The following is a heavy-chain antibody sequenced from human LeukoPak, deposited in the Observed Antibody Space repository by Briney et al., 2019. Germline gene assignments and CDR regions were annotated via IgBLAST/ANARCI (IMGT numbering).Heavy chain of an antibody. J-gene: IGHJ4*02. CDR3: AKAGEGSGWYLGYFEY. V-gene: IGHV3-23*01. Sequence: GGSLRLSCAASGFTFSNYAMSWVRQAPGKGLEWVSGISSSGGSTYYADSVKGRFTISRDSSKNTLYLQMNSLRAEDTAVYYCAKAGEGSGWYLGYFEYCGQGTLVTVSS. D-gene: IGHD6-19*01. CDR2: ISSSGGST. CDR1: GFTFSNYA.